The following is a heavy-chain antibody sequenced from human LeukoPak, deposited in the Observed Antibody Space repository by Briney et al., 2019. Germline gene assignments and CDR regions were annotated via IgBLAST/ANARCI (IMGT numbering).Heavy chain of an antibody. D-gene: IGHD2-15*01. J-gene: IGHJ4*02. CDR2: MSFDGSHE. CDR1: GLTFSNSA. Sequence: GGSLRLSCVASGLTFSNSAMHWVRQAPGKGLEWVAIMSFDGSHERYGDSVKGRFTLSRDNSKNTLFLQINSLRTEDTAVYYCARGGKCSDGKCYLIDYWGQGTLVTVSS. CDR3: ARGGKCSDGKCYLIDY. V-gene: IGHV3-30*04.